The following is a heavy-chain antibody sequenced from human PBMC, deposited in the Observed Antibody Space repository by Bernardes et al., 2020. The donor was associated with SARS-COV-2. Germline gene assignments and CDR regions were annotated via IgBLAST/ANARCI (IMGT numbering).Heavy chain of an antibody. CDR3: AKDRSYGWGIRFYYYYGMDV. CDR2: ISYDGSNK. Sequence: GGSLRLSCAASGFTFSSYGMHWVRQAPGKGLEWVAVISYDGSNKYYADSVKGRFTISRDNSKNTLYLQMNSLRAEDMAVYYCAKDRSYGWGIRFYYYYGMDVWGQGTTVTVSS. V-gene: IGHV3-30*18. CDR1: GFTFSSYG. D-gene: IGHD3-10*01. J-gene: IGHJ6*02.